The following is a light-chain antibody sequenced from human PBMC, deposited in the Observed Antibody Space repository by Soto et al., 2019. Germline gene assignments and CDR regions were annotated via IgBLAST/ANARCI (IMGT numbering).Light chain of an antibody. CDR3: QQTYSALIT. Sequence: DIQMTQSPSSLSASVGDRVTITCRASQTITTYLNWYQQKPGKAPKFLIYAASSLQSGVPSRFSGSGSGTHFTLTISSLQPEDFATYYCQQTYSALITFGQGTLLEI. V-gene: IGKV1-39*01. J-gene: IGKJ5*01. CDR2: AAS. CDR1: QTITTY.